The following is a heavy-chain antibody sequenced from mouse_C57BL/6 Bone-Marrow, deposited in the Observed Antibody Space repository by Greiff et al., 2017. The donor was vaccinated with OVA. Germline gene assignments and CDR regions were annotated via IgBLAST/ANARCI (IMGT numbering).Heavy chain of an antibody. V-gene: IGHV1-54*01. CDR1: GYAFTNYL. D-gene: IGHD2-3*01. J-gene: IGHJ2*01. Sequence: VQLQQSGAELVRPGTSVKVSCKASGYAFTNYLIAWVKQRPGQGLEWIGVINPGSGGTNYNEKFQGKATLTADKSSSTAYMQLSSLTSEDSAVYFCAREVDDGYPRGCYFGYWGQGNTLTVSS. CDR3: AREVDDGYPRGCYFGY. CDR2: INPGSGGT.